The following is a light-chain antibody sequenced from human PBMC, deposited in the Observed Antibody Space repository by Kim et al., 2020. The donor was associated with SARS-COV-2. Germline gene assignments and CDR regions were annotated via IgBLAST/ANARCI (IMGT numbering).Light chain of an antibody. CDR3: QHYFRFPYT. J-gene: IGKJ2*01. Sequence: SASVGDRVTITCRASENIHSLMAWYQERPGKPPNLLIYQASSLHIGVPSRFSGSGSGAEFTLTISSLQPDDFATYFCQHYFRFPYTFGQGTKLEI. CDR2: QAS. V-gene: IGKV1-5*03. CDR1: ENIHSL.